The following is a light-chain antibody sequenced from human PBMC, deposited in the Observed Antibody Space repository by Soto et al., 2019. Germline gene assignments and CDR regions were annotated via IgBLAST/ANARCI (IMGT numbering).Light chain of an antibody. CDR1: QSVSSN. V-gene: IGKV3-15*01. CDR2: GAS. Sequence: EIVMTQSPATLSVSPGERATLSCRASQSVSSNLAWYQQKPGQAPRLLIYGASTRATGIPARFSGSGSGTEFTLTISSLQSEDFAVYHCQQYNNWPPRETFGQGTKLEIK. J-gene: IGKJ2*01. CDR3: QQYNNWPPRET.